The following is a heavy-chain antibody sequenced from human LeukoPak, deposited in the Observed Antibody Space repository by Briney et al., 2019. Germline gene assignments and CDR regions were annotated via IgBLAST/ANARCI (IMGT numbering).Heavy chain of an antibody. Sequence: ASVKVSCKASGGTFSSYTISWERQAPGQGLEWMGRIIPILGIANYAQKFQGRVTITADKSTSTAYMELSSLRSEDTAVYYCAGGSSTPRYYYGMDVWGQGTTVTVSS. V-gene: IGHV1-69*02. CDR1: GGTFSSYT. CDR2: IIPILGIA. J-gene: IGHJ6*02. CDR3: AGGSSTPRYYYGMDV. D-gene: IGHD1-26*01.